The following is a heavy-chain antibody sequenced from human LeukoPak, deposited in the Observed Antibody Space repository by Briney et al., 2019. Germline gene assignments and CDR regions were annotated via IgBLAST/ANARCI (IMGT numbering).Heavy chain of an antibody. J-gene: IGHJ3*02. Sequence: GGSLRLSCAASGFTVSSNYMSWVRQAPGKGLEWVSVIYSGGSTYYADSVKGRFTISRDNSKNTLYLQMNSLRAEDTAVYYCARATVTYYDFWSGPAAFDIWGQGTMATVSS. D-gene: IGHD3-3*01. CDR2: IYSGGST. CDR3: ARATVTYYDFWSGPAAFDI. V-gene: IGHV3-53*01. CDR1: GFTVSSNY.